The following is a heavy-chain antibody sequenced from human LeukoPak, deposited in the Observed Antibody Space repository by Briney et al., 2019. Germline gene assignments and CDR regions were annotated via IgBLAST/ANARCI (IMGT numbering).Heavy chain of an antibody. D-gene: IGHD2-15*01. CDR1: GGSINSYY. Sequence: SETLSLTCTVSGGSINSYYWSWIRQPPGKGLERIGYIYYIGSTNYNPSLKSRVTISVDTSKNQFSLKLSSVTAADTAVYYCARDKSGDWFDPWGQGTLVTVSS. V-gene: IGHV4-59*01. CDR2: IYYIGST. J-gene: IGHJ5*02. CDR3: ARDKSGDWFDP.